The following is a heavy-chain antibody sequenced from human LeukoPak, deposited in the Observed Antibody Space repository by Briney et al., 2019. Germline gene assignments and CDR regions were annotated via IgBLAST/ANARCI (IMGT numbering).Heavy chain of an antibody. CDR1: GFTFSNAW. V-gene: IGHV3-15*01. CDR2: IKSKTDGGTT. Sequence: PGGSLRLSCAASGFTFSNAWMSWVRQAPGKGLEWVGRIKSKTDGGTTDYAAPVKGRFTISRDDSKNTLYLQMNSLKTEDTAVYYCTSGYGDFPVDYWGQGTLVTVSS. CDR3: TSGYGDFPVDY. D-gene: IGHD4-17*01. J-gene: IGHJ4*02.